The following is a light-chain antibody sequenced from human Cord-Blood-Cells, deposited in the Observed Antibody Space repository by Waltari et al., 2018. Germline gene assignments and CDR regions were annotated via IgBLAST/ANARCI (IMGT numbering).Light chain of an antibody. Sequence: QSALTQPPSASGSPGQSVTISCTGTSSDVGGYNYVSWYQQHPGKAPKLMIYEVSKRPSGGPDRFSGSKSGNTASLTVSGLQAEDEADYYCSSYAGSNNLYVFGTGTKVTVL. CDR3: SSYAGSNNLYV. CDR1: SSDVGGYNY. V-gene: IGLV2-8*01. CDR2: EVS. J-gene: IGLJ1*01.